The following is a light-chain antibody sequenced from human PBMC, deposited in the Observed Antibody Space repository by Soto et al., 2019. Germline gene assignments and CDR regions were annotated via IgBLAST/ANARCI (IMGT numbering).Light chain of an antibody. CDR1: ISDFGGYDY. Sequence: QSALTQPASVSGSLVQSITISCTVTISDFGGYDYVSWYQQHPGRAPKLMIYDVTYRPSGVSSRFSGSKSGNTASLTISGFQAEDEADYYCSSYTSSSTLSVFGTGTKVTVL. CDR3: SSYTSSSTLSV. J-gene: IGLJ1*01. V-gene: IGLV2-14*03. CDR2: DVT.